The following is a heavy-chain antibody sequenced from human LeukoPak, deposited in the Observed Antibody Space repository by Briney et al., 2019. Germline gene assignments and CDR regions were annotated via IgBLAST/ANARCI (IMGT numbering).Heavy chain of an antibody. CDR1: GYTFTSYA. J-gene: IGHJ3*02. Sequence: ASVKVSCKASGYTFTSYAMHWVRQAPGQGLEWMGWITPSGGTNYPQKFQGRVTMTRDTSISTAYMELSRLRSDDTAVYYCARVKYRLANDAFDIWGQGTMVTVSS. V-gene: IGHV1-2*02. CDR2: ITPSGGT. D-gene: IGHD5-12*01. CDR3: ARVKYRLANDAFDI.